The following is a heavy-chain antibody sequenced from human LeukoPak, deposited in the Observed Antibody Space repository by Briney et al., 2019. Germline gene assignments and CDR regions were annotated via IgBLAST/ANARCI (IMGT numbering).Heavy chain of an antibody. J-gene: IGHJ4*02. V-gene: IGHV4-61*02. D-gene: IGHD6-13*01. Sequence: PSQTLSLTCTVSGGSISSGSYYWSWIRQPAGKGLEWIGRIYTSGSTNYNPSLKSRVTISVDTSKNQFSLKLSSVTAADTAVYYCARDLGIAADYPYFDYWGQGTLVTVSS. CDR2: IYTSGST. CDR3: ARDLGIAADYPYFDY. CDR1: GGSISSGSYY.